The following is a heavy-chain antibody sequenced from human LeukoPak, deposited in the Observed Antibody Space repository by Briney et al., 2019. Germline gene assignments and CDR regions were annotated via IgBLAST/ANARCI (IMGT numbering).Heavy chain of an antibody. D-gene: IGHD2-15*01. V-gene: IGHV4-61*02. CDR2: IYTSEST. J-gene: IGHJ4*02. Sequence: SETLSLTCSVSGGSISSSNYYWSWIRQPAGKGLEWIGRIYTSESTNYNPSLKSRVTISVDTSRNQFSLKLSSVTAADTAVYYCARGLGYCSGGSCYIVYFDYWGQGTLVTVSS. CDR3: ARGLGYCSGGSCYIVYFDY. CDR1: GGSISSSNYY.